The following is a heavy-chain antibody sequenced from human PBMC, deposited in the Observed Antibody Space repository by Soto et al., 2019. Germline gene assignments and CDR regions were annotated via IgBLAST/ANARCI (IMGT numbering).Heavy chain of an antibody. V-gene: IGHV3-21*01. J-gene: IGHJ4*02. CDR2: ISSSSSYI. Sequence: VQLVESGGGLVKPGGSLRLSCAASGFTFSSYSMNWVRQAPGKGLEWVSSISSSSSYIYYADSVKGRFTISRDNAKNSLYLQMNSLRAEDTAVYYCARDRIAVAGNDYWGQGTLVTVSS. CDR3: ARDRIAVAGNDY. D-gene: IGHD6-19*01. CDR1: GFTFSSYS.